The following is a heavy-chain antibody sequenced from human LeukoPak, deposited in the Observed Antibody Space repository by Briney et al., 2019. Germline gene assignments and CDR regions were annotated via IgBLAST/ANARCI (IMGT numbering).Heavy chain of an antibody. CDR1: GFTFSSYE. CDR3: AKCGGGSWGRGDY. V-gene: IGHV3-43*02. D-gene: IGHD3-16*01. Sequence: PGGSLRLSCAASGFTFSSYEMNWVRQAPGKGLEGVSLISGDGGTTFYADSVRGRFTISRDNKKNSLFLQMHSLRNEDTGLYYCAKCGGGSWGRGDYWGQGTLVSVSS. CDR2: ISGDGGTT. J-gene: IGHJ4*02.